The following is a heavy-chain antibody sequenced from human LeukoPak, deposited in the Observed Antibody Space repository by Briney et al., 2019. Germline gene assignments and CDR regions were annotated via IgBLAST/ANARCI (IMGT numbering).Heavy chain of an antibody. J-gene: IGHJ5*02. CDR1: GFTFSSYS. CDR2: ISSSSSYI. V-gene: IGHV3-21*01. CDR3: ARADSYGDSDWFDP. D-gene: IGHD4-17*01. Sequence: GGSLRLSCAASGFTFSSYSMNWDRQAPGKGLEWVSSISSSSSYIYYADSVKGRFTISRDNAKNSLYLQMNSLRAEDTAVYYCARADSYGDSDWFDPWGQGTLVTVSS.